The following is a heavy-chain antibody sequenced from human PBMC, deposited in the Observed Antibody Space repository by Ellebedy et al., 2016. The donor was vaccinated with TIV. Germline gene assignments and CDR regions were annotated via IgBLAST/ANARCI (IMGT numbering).Heavy chain of an antibody. D-gene: IGHD1/OR15-1a*01. J-gene: IGHJ5*02. CDR2: ITSSGSPT. CDR3: ARDTRFIDQQHNWFDP. Sequence: GESLKISCAASGFIFSDYYMIWIRQASGKGLECVSYITSSGSPTYYADSVRGRFTISRDNAKNSLYLQMNSLRAEDTAVYFCARDTRFIDQQHNWFDPWGQGTLVTVSS. V-gene: IGHV3-11*01. CDR1: GFIFSDYY.